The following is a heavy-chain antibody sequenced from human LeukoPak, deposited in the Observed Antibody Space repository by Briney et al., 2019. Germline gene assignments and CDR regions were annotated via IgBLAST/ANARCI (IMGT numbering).Heavy chain of an antibody. Sequence: SETLSLTCTVSGGSISSSSYYWNWIRQPAAKGLEWIGRIYTSGSTNYNPSLKSRVTMSVDTSNNQFSLKLISVTAADTAVYYCARDRGLGWFDPWGQGTLVTVSS. J-gene: IGHJ5*02. V-gene: IGHV4-61*02. CDR3: ARDRGLGWFDP. CDR2: IYTSGST. CDR1: GGSISSSSYY. D-gene: IGHD3-10*01.